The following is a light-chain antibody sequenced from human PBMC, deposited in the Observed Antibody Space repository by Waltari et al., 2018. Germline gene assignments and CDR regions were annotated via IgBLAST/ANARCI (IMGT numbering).Light chain of an antibody. Sequence: LVVTQSPSVSSALGASVKLPCTLSRRHRRQVIPRLRQHPEKGPRYLMKVNSDGSHSKGDEIPDRFSGSSSGAERYLTISNVQSEDEADYYCETGGHGTWVFGGGTRLTVL. V-gene: IGLV4-69*01. J-gene: IGLJ3*02. CDR2: VNSDGSH. CDR3: ETGGHGTWV. CDR1: RRHRRQV.